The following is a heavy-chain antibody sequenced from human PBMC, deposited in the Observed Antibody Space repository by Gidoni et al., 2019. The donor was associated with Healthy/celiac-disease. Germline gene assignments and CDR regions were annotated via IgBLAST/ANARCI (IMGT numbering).Heavy chain of an antibody. CDR2: IRYDGSNK. CDR1: GFTFSSYG. V-gene: IGHV3-30*02. Sequence: QVQLVESGGGVVQPGGSLRLSCAASGFTFSSYGMHWVRQAPGRGLEGVAFIRYDGSNKYYADSVKGRFTISRDNSKNTLYLQMNSLRAEDTAVYYCAKNGIDYWGQGTLVTVSS. J-gene: IGHJ4*02. CDR3: AKNGIDY.